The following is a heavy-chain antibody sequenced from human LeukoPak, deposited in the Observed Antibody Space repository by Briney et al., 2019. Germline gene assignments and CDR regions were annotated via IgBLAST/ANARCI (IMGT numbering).Heavy chain of an antibody. Sequence: GGSLRLSCAASGFTFGSYAMSWVRQAPGKGLEWVSTISGGGTATYYADSVKGRFTISRDNSKNTLYLQMNSLRAEDTAVYYCAKWEGSSGCAFDYWGQGTLVTVSS. J-gene: IGHJ4*02. CDR1: GFTFGSYA. CDR2: ISGGGTAT. CDR3: AKWEGSSGCAFDY. V-gene: IGHV3-23*01. D-gene: IGHD3-22*01.